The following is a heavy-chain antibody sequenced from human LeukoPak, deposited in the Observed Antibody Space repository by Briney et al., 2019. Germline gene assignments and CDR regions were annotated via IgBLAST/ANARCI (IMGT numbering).Heavy chain of an antibody. D-gene: IGHD6-19*01. J-gene: IGHJ6*03. CDR1: GGSISSYY. CDR3: ARGRSSGWPYYYYYYMDV. V-gene: IGHV4-59*01. Sequence: PSETLSLTCSVSGGSISSYYWSWIRQPPGKGLEWIGYIYYSGSTNYNPSLKSRVTISVDTSKNHFSLKLYSVTAADTAVYYCARGRSSGWPYYYYYYMDVWGKGTTVTISS. CDR2: IYYSGST.